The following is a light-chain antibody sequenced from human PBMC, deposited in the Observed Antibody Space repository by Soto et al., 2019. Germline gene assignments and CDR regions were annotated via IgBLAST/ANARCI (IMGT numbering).Light chain of an antibody. V-gene: IGLV2-14*01. CDR1: SSDVGGYNY. CDR2: DVS. CDR3: SSYTSSSSLVV. J-gene: IGLJ2*01. Sequence: QSVLTQPASVSGSPGQSITLSCTGTSSDVGGYNYVSWYQQHPGKAPKLMIYDVSNRPSGVSNRFSGYKSGNTASLTSSGLQAEGEADYYCSSYTSSSSLVVFGGGTKLTVL.